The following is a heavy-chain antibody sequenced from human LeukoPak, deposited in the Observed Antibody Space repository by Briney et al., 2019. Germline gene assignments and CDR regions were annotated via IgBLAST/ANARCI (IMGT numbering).Heavy chain of an antibody. J-gene: IGHJ4*02. CDR2: ISSSSSYI. D-gene: IGHD6-13*01. Sequence: ETLSLTCAVYGGSFSGYYWSWIRQPPGKGLEWVSSISSSSSYIYYADSVKGRFTISRDNAKNSLYLQMNSLRAEDTAVYYCARDRAAAGYNWGQGTLVTVSS. CDR1: GGSFSGYY. CDR3: ARDRAAAGYN. V-gene: IGHV3-21*01.